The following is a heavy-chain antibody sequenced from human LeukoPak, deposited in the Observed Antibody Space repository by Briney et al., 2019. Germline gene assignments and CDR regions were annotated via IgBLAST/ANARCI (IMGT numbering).Heavy chain of an antibody. J-gene: IGHJ4*02. D-gene: IGHD3-22*01. V-gene: IGHV3-23*01. Sequence: GGSLRLSCKASGFSFSDFALTWVRQAPGKGLEWVSTMSGRGDSTYYADSVKGRFTVSRDNSDNTLYLHMNSLRAEDTAVYFCANPDSSGFYFSMRFDFWGQGTLVTVSS. CDR2: MSGRGDST. CDR1: GFSFSDFA. CDR3: ANPDSSGFYFSMRFDF.